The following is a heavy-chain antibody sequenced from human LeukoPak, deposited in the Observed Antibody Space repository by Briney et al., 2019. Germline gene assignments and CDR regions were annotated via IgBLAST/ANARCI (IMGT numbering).Heavy chain of an antibody. CDR2: ISESSSHI. J-gene: IGHJ4*02. CDR1: GFIFSGYS. D-gene: IGHD2-2*01. CDR3: ARGVVPAAFDY. Sequence: PGGSLRLSCAASGFIFSGYSMNGVRQAPGKGLEWVSSISESSSHISYADSVKGRFTISRDNAKNSLYVQLNSLRADDTAVYYCARGVVPAAFDYWGQGTLVTVSS. V-gene: IGHV3-21*01.